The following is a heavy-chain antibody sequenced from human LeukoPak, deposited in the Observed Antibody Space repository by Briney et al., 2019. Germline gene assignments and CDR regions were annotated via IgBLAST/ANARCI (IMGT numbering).Heavy chain of an antibody. CDR2: ISAYNGNT. CDR3: ARDYYGSGTYYKDY. J-gene: IGHJ4*02. V-gene: IGHV1-18*01. D-gene: IGHD3-10*01. Sequence: WISAYNGNTNYAQNFQGRVSMTTDTSISTVYMELSRLRSDDTAVYYCARDYYGSGTYYKDYWGQGTLVTVSS.